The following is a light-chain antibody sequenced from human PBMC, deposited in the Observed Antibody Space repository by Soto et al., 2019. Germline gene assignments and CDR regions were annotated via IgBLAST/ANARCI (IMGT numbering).Light chain of an antibody. J-gene: IGKJ1*01. CDR3: QQYNSYS. V-gene: IGKV1-5*02. CDR2: AAS. Sequence: DIQMTQSPSTLSASVGDRVTIICRASQSIGGFLNWYQQKLGKAPKLLIYAASSLQSGLPSRFSGSGSGTEFTLTISSLQPDDFATYYCQQYNSYSFGQGTKVDIK. CDR1: QSIGGF.